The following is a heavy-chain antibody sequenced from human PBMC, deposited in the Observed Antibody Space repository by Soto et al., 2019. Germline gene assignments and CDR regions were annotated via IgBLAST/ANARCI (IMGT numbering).Heavy chain of an antibody. D-gene: IGHD3-16*02. V-gene: IGHV4-61*01. CDR2: IYYSGST. Sequence: QVQLQESGPGLVKPSETLSLTCTVSGGSVSSGSYYWSWIRQPPGKGLEWIGYIYYSGSTNYNPSLKSRVPISVDTSKNQFSLKLSSVTAADTAVYYCARDQGAYDYVWGSYRYTDLFDPWGQGTLVTVSS. CDR3: ARDQGAYDYVWGSYRYTDLFDP. CDR1: GGSVSSGSYY. J-gene: IGHJ5*02.